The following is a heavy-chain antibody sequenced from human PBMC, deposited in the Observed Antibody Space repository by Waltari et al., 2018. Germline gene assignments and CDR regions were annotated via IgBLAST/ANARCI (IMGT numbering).Heavy chain of an antibody. V-gene: IGHV4-34*01. J-gene: IGHJ3*02. D-gene: IGHD4-4*01. CDR1: GGSFSGYY. Sequence: QVQLQQWGAGLLQPSETLSLTCAVYGGSFSGYYWSWIRQPPGKGLEWIGEINHSGSTNYNPSLKSRVTISVDTSKNQFSLKLSSVTAADTAVYYCARADYRGAFDIWGQGTMVTVSS. CDR3: ARADYRGAFDI. CDR2: INHSGST.